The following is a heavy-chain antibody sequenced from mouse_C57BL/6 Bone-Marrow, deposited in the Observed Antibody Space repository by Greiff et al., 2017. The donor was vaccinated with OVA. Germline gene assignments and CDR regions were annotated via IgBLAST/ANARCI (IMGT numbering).Heavy chain of an antibody. V-gene: IGHV5-17*03. CDR3: ARPTAQATPAWFAY. Sequence: EVQLVESGGGLVKPGGSLKLSCAASGFTFSDYGMHWVRQAPEKGLEWVAYISSGSSTIYYADTVKGRFTISRDNAKNTLYLQMSRLKSEDTAMYYCARPTAQATPAWFAYWGQGTLVTVSA. CDR2: ISSGSSTI. D-gene: IGHD3-2*02. J-gene: IGHJ3*01. CDR1: GFTFSDYG.